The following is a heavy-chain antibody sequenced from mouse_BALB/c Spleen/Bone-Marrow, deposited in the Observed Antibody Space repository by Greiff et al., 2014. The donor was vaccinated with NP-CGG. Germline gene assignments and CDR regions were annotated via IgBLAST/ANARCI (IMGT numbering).Heavy chain of an antibody. Sequence: QVQLKQSGAELAKPGASVKMFCKASGYTFTSYWMHWVKQRPGQGLEWIGYINPSTGYTDYNQKFNDKATLTADKSSSTAYMQLSSLTSKESSVDYCARGNPLYAMDYWGQGTSVTVSS. D-gene: IGHD2-1*01. CDR1: GYTFTSYW. V-gene: IGHV1-7*01. CDR2: INPSTGYT. J-gene: IGHJ4*01. CDR3: ARGNPLYAMDY.